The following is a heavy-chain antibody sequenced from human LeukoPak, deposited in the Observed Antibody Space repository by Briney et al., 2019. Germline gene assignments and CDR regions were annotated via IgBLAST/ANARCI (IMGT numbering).Heavy chain of an antibody. CDR1: GGSISSSSYY. CDR3: ASSFYCGSATCKRDY. Sequence: SETLSLTCTVSGGSISSSSYYWGWIRQPPGKGLEWIGSIYYSGSTYYNPSLKSRLTISVGTSKNQFSLRLSPVTAADTAVYYCASSFYCGSATCKRDYWGQGTLVTVSS. D-gene: IGHD2-2*01. J-gene: IGHJ4*02. V-gene: IGHV4-39*07. CDR2: IYYSGST.